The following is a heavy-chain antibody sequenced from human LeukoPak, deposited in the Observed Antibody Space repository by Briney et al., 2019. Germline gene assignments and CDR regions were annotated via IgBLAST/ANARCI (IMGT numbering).Heavy chain of an antibody. CDR3: ARKLNPMIVPTIFARGDFDI. D-gene: IGHD3-22*01. CDR2: IYYSGST. V-gene: IGHV4-39*01. CDR1: GVSISSSSYY. Sequence: PSETLSLTCTVSGVSISSSSYYWGWIRQPPWKGLEWIGSIYYSGSTYYNPSLKSRVTISVDTSKNQFSLKLSSVTAADTAVYYCARKLNPMIVPTIFARGDFDIWGQGTMVTVSS. J-gene: IGHJ3*02.